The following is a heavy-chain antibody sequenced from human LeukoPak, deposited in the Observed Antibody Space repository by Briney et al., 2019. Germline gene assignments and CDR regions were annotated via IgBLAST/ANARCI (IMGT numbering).Heavy chain of an antibody. CDR3: ARVSGWLPGDY. D-gene: IGHD6-19*01. CDR2: ISHDESNK. V-gene: IGHV3-30-3*01. Sequence: GGSLRLSCAASGFTFSNYAMHWVSQAPGKGLEWVAVISHDESNKYYVDSVKGRFTVSRDNSRSTLYLQMSSLRPEDTAVYFCARVSGWLPGDYWGQGTLVTVSS. J-gene: IGHJ4*02. CDR1: GFTFSNYA.